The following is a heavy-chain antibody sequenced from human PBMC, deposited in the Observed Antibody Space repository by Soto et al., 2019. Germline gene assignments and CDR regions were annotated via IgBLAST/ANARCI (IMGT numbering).Heavy chain of an antibody. CDR1: GFSFNSYA. Sequence: SGGSLRLSCAASGFSFNSYAMSWVRQAPGKGLEWVSAISGSGDNTYYADSVKGRFTISRDNSKNTLYLQMNSLRAEDTAVYYCAKEDNYGFYYYYGMDVWGQGTTVTVSS. J-gene: IGHJ6*02. CDR3: AKEDNYGFYYYYGMDV. V-gene: IGHV3-23*01. CDR2: ISGSGDNT. D-gene: IGHD5-18*01.